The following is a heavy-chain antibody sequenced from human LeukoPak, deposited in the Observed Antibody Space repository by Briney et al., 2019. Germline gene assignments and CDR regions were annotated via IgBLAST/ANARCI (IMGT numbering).Heavy chain of an antibody. CDR3: AKDSSSSPYYFDY. CDR2: ISGSGGST. J-gene: IGHJ4*02. V-gene: IGHV3-23*01. Sequence: PGGSLRLSCAASGFTFSSYAMSWVRQAPGKGLEWVSAISGSGGSTYYADSEKGRFTISRDNSKNTLYLQMNSLRAEDTAVYYCAKDSSSSPYYFDYWGQGTLVTVSS. CDR1: GFTFSSYA. D-gene: IGHD6-6*01.